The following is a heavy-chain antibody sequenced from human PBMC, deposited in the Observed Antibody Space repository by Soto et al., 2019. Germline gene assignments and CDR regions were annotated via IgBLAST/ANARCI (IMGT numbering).Heavy chain of an antibody. CDR2: IKQDGSEK. CDR3: SRDVSLVMLISGNDSFDI. V-gene: IGHV3-7*01. D-gene: IGHD3-16*01. J-gene: IGHJ3*02. CDR1: GFTLSSYW. Sequence: GGSLRLSCEASGFTLSSYWMSWVRQAPGKGLEWVANIKQDGSEKYYVDSVKGRFTISRDNAKNSLYLQMNSLRAEDTAVYYWSRDVSLVMLISGNDSFDISCESTIVTVSS.